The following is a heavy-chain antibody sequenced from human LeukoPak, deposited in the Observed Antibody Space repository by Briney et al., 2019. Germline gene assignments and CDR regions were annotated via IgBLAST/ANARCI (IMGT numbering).Heavy chain of an antibody. CDR1: GGSISSYY. J-gene: IGHJ3*02. CDR3: ARGPYSYDSSGAFDI. Sequence: SEALSLTCTVSGGSISSYYWSWIRQPAGKGLEWIGRISSSGSTNYNPSLKSRVTISVDTSKNQFSLKLSSVTAADTAVYFCARGPYSYDSSGAFDIWGQGTMVTVSS. CDR2: ISSSGST. V-gene: IGHV4-4*07. D-gene: IGHD3-22*01.